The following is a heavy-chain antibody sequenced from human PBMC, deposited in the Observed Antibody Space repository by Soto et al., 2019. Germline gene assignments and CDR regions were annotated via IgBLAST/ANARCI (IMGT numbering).Heavy chain of an antibody. CDR3: GRGYCTSTTCEDYYVMDV. V-gene: IGHV1-69*06. CDR2: IIPIFGTI. J-gene: IGHJ6*02. D-gene: IGHD2-8*01. CDR1: GGTFREYA. Sequence: SVKVSCKASGGTFREYAISWVRQAPGQGLEWLGGIIPIFGTINYGQNFQGRVTISADKSTSTAYMELRSLRSGDTAVYYCGRGYCTSTTCEDYYVMDVWGQGTTVTVSS.